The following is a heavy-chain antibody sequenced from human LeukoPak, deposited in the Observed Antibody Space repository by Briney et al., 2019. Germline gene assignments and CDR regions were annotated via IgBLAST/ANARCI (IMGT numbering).Heavy chain of an antibody. CDR3: TRTTGTTWSAFDI. CDR1: GFTFSGSA. D-gene: IGHD1-1*01. CDR2: IRSKANSYAT. J-gene: IGHJ3*02. Sequence: GGSLRLSCAASGFTFSGSAMHWVRQASGKGLEWVGRIRSKANSYATAYAASVKGRFTISRDDSKNTAYLQMNSLKTEDTAVYYCTRTTGTTWSAFDIWGQGTMVTVSS. V-gene: IGHV3-73*01.